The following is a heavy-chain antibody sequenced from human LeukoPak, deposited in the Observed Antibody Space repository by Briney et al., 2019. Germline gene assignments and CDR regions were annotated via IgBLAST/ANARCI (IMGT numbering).Heavy chain of an antibody. V-gene: IGHV3-21*01. CDR3: ARDGQLWSPFDY. Sequence: GGSLRLSCAASGFTFSSYSMNWARPAPGKGLEWVSSISSSSSYIYYADSVKGRFTISRDNAKNSLYLQMNSLRAEDTAVYYCARDGQLWSPFDYWGQGTLVTVSS. D-gene: IGHD5-18*01. J-gene: IGHJ4*02. CDR2: ISSSSSYI. CDR1: GFTFSSYS.